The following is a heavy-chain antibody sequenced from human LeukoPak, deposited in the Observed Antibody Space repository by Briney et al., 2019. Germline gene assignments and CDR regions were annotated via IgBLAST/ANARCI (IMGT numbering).Heavy chain of an antibody. CDR2: ITSSGDTT. CDR3: AKENPVGGTNYFDY. Sequence: GGSLRLSCAASGFTFNNYPMSWVRQAPGKGLEWVSAITSSGDTTYYADSVRGRFTISRDNSKNTLYLQMNTLRAEGRAVYYCAKENPVGGTNYFDYWGQGTLVTVSS. CDR1: GFTFNNYP. D-gene: IGHD1-26*01. V-gene: IGHV3-23*01. J-gene: IGHJ4*02.